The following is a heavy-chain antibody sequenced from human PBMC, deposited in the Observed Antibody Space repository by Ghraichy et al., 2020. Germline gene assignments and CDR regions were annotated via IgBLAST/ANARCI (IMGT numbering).Heavy chain of an antibody. CDR2: FSGDGGST. D-gene: IGHD3-3*01. V-gene: IGHV3-23*01. CDR1: GFTLRSYA. J-gene: IGHJ4*02. CDR3: AKGAYDFWSGYVNYFDY. Sequence: GSLRLSCAASGFTLRSYAMNWVRQAPGKGLEWVSGFSGDGGSTYYADSVMGRFTISRDTSKNTLFLQMNSLRVDDTAVYYCAKGAYDFWSGYVNYFDYWGQGTLVTVSS.